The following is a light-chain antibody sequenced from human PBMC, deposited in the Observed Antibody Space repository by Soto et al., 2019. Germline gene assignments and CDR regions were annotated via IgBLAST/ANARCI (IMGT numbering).Light chain of an antibody. Sequence: VFTHAPSALSLSPFYIATLSFRASQSVSSYLAWYQQKPGQAPRLLIYDASNRATGIPARFSGSGSGTDFTLTISSLEPEDFAVYYSQQRSNWHMTKFGQGTKVEIK. CDR3: QQRSNWHMTK. CDR2: DAS. V-gene: IGKV3D-11*02. J-gene: IGKJ1*01. CDR1: QSVSSY.